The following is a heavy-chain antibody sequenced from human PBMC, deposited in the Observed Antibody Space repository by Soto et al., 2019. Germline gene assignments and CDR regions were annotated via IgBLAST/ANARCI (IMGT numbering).Heavy chain of an antibody. CDR1: GGSISSSSYY. J-gene: IGHJ5*02. CDR3: ARHVAAADVNWFDP. V-gene: IGHV4-39*01. D-gene: IGHD6-13*01. CDR2: IYYSGSP. Sequence: QLQLQESGPGLVKPSETLSLTCTVSGGSISSSSYYWGWIRQPPGKGLEWIGSIYYSGSPYYNPSLKSRVTISVDPSTNQFSRKLSSVTAADTAVYYCARHVAAADVNWFDPWGQGTLVTVSS.